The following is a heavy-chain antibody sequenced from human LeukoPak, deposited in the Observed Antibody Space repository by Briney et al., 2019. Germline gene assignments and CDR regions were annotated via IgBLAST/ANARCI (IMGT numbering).Heavy chain of an antibody. D-gene: IGHD1-14*01. Sequence: PGGSLRLSCAASGFTFSSYGMSWVRQAPGEGLEWVSTFSGSGGNTYYADSVKGRFTISRDNAKNSLSLQMNSLRAEDTAVYYCARSPAGANYYLDVWGKGTTVTISS. J-gene: IGHJ6*03. CDR1: GFTFSSYG. CDR3: ARSPAGANYYLDV. V-gene: IGHV3-23*01. CDR2: FSGSGGNT.